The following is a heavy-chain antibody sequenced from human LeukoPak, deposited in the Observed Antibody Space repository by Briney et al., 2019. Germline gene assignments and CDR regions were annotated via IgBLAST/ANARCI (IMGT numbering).Heavy chain of an antibody. J-gene: IGHJ4*02. CDR3: ARVLNYGFDY. CDR1: GGSISSSNSY. Sequence: SETLSLTCTVSGGSISSSNSYWGWIRQPPGKGLEWIGTIYHTGSTYYNPSLKSRVTISRDKAKNTLYLQMNSLRAEDTAVYYCARVLNYGFDYWGQGTLVTVSS. D-gene: IGHD3-10*01. V-gene: IGHV4-39*01. CDR2: IYHTGST.